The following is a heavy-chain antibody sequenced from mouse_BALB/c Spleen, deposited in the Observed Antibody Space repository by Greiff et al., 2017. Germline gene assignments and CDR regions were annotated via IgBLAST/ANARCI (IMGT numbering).Heavy chain of an antibody. V-gene: IGHV2-2*02. CDR1: GFSLTSYG. CDR2: IWSGGST. D-gene: IGHD2-1*01. Sequence: VQRVESGPGLVQPSQSLSITCTVSGFSLTSYGVHWVRQSPGKGLEWLGVIWSGGSTDYNAAFISRLSISKDNSKSQVFFKMNSLQANDTAIYYCARPYGNRDAMDYWGQGTSVTVSS. J-gene: IGHJ4*01. CDR3: ARPYGNRDAMDY.